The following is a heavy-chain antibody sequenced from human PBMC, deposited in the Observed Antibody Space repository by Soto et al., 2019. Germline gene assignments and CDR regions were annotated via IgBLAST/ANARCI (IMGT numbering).Heavy chain of an antibody. V-gene: IGHV1-18*01. Sequence: ASVKVSCKASGYAFTSYGISGVQEAPGQVLEWMGWISAYNGNTNYAQKLQGRVTMTTDTSTSTAYMELRSLRSDDTAVYYCARDSVVPYYDYIWGSYRSDAFDIWGQGTMVTVSS. CDR1: GYAFTSYG. J-gene: IGHJ3*02. CDR2: ISAYNGNT. CDR3: ARDSVVPYYDYIWGSYRSDAFDI. D-gene: IGHD3-16*02.